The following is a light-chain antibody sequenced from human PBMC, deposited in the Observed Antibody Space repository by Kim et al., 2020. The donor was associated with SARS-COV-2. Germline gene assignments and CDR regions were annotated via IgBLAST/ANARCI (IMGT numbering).Light chain of an antibody. J-gene: IGKJ2*01. Sequence: EILLTQSPGTLSLSPGERATLSCRASQRVTNNHLAWYQQKPGQAPRLLIYGASSRATGIPDRFSASGSGTDFTLTISRLEPEDFAVFYCQQYGSSRRSFGQGTKLEI. V-gene: IGKV3-20*01. CDR3: QQYGSSRRS. CDR2: GAS. CDR1: QRVTNNH.